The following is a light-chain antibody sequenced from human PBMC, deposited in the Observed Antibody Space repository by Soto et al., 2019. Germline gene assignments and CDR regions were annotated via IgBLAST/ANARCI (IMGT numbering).Light chain of an antibody. Sequence: DIQMTQSPSTLSASVGDRVIISCRASQTISSWLAWYQQKPGKAPKLLLYKASTLESGVPSRFSGSESGTEFTLTISSRQPDDFATYYCQQYNSYPFTFGPGTKVDFK. CDR3: QQYNSYPFT. CDR2: KAS. J-gene: IGKJ3*01. V-gene: IGKV1-5*03. CDR1: QTISSW.